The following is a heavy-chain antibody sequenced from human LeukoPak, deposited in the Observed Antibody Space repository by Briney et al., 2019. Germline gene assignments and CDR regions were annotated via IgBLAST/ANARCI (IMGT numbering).Heavy chain of an antibody. Sequence: AGGSLRLSCAASGFTFSSYAMNWVRQAPGKGLEWVSVIHSGGSTYYADSVKGRFTISRDNSKNALYLQMNSLRAEDTAVYYCARDRRQAGMGFDYWGQGTLVTVSS. CDR3: ARDRRQAGMGFDY. CDR2: IHSGGST. CDR1: GFTFSSYA. J-gene: IGHJ4*02. D-gene: IGHD6-13*01. V-gene: IGHV3-53*01.